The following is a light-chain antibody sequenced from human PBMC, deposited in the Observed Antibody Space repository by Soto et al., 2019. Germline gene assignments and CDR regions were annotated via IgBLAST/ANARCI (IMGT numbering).Light chain of an antibody. Sequence: EKVMTQSPAALSVSPGERATLSCRASQSVKSNLAWYQQKPGQAPRLLLYGASTRATGIPARFRGSASGTEFTLTISSLQSEDSAVYYCQQYNDWPLTFGGGTKVEIK. CDR1: QSVKSN. V-gene: IGKV3-15*01. CDR3: QQYNDWPLT. CDR2: GAS. J-gene: IGKJ4*01.